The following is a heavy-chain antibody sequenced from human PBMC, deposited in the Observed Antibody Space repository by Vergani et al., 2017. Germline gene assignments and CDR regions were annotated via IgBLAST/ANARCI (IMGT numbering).Heavy chain of an antibody. CDR1: GYTFTSYY. Sequence: QVQLVQSGAEVKKPGASVKVSCKASGYTFTSYYMHWVRQAPGQGLEWMGIINPSGGSTSYAQKFQGRVTMTRDTSTSTVYMELSSLRSEDTAVYYCARAQSTLGYCSGGSGYPFDYWGQGTLVTVSS. CDR2: INPSGGST. V-gene: IGHV1-46*01. CDR3: ARAQSTLGYCSGGSGYPFDY. J-gene: IGHJ4*02. D-gene: IGHD2-15*01.